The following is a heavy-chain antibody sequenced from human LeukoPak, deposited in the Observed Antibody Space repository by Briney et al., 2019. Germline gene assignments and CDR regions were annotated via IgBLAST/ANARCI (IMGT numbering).Heavy chain of an antibody. V-gene: IGHV1-2*04. CDR2: INPNSGGT. D-gene: IGHD3-10*01. J-gene: IGHJ4*02. CDR1: GYTFTGYY. Sequence: ASVKVSCKASGYTFTGYYMHWVRQAPGQGLEWMGWINPNSGGTNYAQKFQGWVTMTRDTSISTAYMELSRLRSDDTAVCYCAKFDYYGSGSSDYWGQGTLVTVSS. CDR3: AKFDYYGSGSSDY.